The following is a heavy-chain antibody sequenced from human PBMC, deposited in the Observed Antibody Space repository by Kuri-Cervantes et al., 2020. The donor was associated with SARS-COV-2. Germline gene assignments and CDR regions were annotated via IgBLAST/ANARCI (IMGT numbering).Heavy chain of an antibody. Sequence: GESLKIPCAASGFTFSSYSMNWVRQAPGKGLEWVSYISSSSSTIYYAVSVKGRFTISRDNAKNSLYLQMNSLRAEDTAVYYCATWGDNWGLAADYWGQGTLVTVSS. J-gene: IGHJ4*02. V-gene: IGHV3-48*01. CDR2: ISSSSSTI. D-gene: IGHD7-27*01. CDR1: GFTFSSYS. CDR3: ATWGDNWGLAADY.